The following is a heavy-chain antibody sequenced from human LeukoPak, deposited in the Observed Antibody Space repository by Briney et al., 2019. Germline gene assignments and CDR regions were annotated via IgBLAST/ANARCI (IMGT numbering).Heavy chain of an antibody. Sequence: PSQTLSLTCTVSGGSISSYYWSWIRQPPGKELEWIGYIYYSGSTNYNPSLKSRVTISVDTSKNQFSLKLSSVTAADTAVYYCARGRDGYTDYWGQGTLVTVSS. CDR3: ARGRDGYTDY. CDR1: GGSISSYY. D-gene: IGHD5-24*01. V-gene: IGHV4-59*01. J-gene: IGHJ4*02. CDR2: IYYSGST.